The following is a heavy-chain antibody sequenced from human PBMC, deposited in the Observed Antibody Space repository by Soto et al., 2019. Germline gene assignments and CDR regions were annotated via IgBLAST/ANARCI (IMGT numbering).Heavy chain of an antibody. Sequence: EVQLVETGGGLIQPGGSLRLSCAASGFTVSSNYMSWVRQAPGKGLEWVSVIYSGGSTYYADSVKGRFTISRDNSKNTLYLQMNSLRAEDTAVYYCARDPPPYYYDNNDRTQGYWGQGTLVTVSS. V-gene: IGHV3-53*02. CDR2: IYSGGST. D-gene: IGHD3-22*01. J-gene: IGHJ4*02. CDR1: GFTVSSNY. CDR3: ARDPPPYYYDNNDRTQGY.